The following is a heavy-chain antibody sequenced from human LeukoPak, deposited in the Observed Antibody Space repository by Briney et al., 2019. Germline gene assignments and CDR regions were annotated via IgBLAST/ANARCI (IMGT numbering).Heavy chain of an antibody. V-gene: IGHV1-69*05. CDR2: TIPIFGTA. CDR3: ARESMVRGVNNSDY. CDR1: GGTFSSYA. D-gene: IGHD3-10*01. Sequence: SVKVSCKASGGTFSSYAISWVRQAPGQGLEWMGGTIPIFGTANYAQKFQGRVTITTDESTSTAYMELSSLRSEDTAVYYCARESMVRGVNNSDYWGQGTLVTVSS. J-gene: IGHJ4*02.